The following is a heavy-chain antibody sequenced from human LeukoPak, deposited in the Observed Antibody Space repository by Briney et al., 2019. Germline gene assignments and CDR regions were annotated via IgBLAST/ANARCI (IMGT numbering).Heavy chain of an antibody. CDR1: GFTLSAYA. J-gene: IGHJ4*02. CDR3: ARDHSGTQDY. V-gene: IGHV3-30*03. D-gene: IGHD1-1*01. CDR2: ISYDGSNK. Sequence: TGGSLRLSCAASGFTLSAYAMHWVRQAPGKGLEWVALISYDGSNKYYADFVKGRFTISRDSSKNTLYLQVNSLRAEDTAVYSCARDHSGTQDYCGQGTLVTVSS.